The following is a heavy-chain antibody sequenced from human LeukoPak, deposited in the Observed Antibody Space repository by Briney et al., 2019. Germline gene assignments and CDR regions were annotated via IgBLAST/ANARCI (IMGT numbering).Heavy chain of an antibody. CDR3: ARDRDGGGIDY. CDR2: IYYSGST. D-gene: IGHD4-23*01. CDR1: GGSISSSSYY. Sequence: SETLSLTCTVSGGSISSSSYYWGWIRQPPGKGLEWIGSIYYSGSTYYNPSLKSRVTISVDTSKNQFSLKLSSVTAADTAVYYCARDRDGGGIDYWGQGTLVTVSS. V-gene: IGHV4-39*07. J-gene: IGHJ4*02.